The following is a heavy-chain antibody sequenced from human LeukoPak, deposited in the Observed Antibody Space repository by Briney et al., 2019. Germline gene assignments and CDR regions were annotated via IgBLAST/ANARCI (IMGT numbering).Heavy chain of an antibody. J-gene: IGHJ6*01. CDR3: AREVAPLYFHYGMDV. CDR1: GFTFSSYG. Sequence: GKSLRLSCAVSGFTFSSYGMHWVRQAPGKGLEWVAVIWYDGRNNYYAASVKGRFTISRDDSKTTVYLLMNSLRAEDTAVYYCAREVAPLYFHYGMDVWGEGTTVTVSS. V-gene: IGHV3-33*01. CDR2: IWYDGRNN. D-gene: IGHD2-21*01.